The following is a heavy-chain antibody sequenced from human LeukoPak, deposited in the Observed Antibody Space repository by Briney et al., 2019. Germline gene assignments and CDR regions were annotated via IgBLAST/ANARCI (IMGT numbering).Heavy chain of an antibody. CDR2: IYYTGST. J-gene: IGHJ4*02. CDR3: TRHTGYISGQYSNYEDS. V-gene: IGHV4-39*01. Sequence: PSETLSLTCTLSGGSITNTKYYWGWIRQPPGKGLEWIGSIYYTGSTYYSPSLKSRVTISVDTSKNQFSLKLRSVTAADTALYYCTRHTGYISGQYSNYEDSWGQGTLVTVSS. D-gene: IGHD4-11*01. CDR1: GGSITNTKYY.